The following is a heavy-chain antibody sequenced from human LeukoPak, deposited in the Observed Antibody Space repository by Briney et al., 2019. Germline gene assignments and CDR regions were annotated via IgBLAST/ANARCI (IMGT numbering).Heavy chain of an antibody. J-gene: IGHJ4*02. CDR3: ARDAYYYDSSAYYLSV. V-gene: IGHV3-23*01. CDR2: ISGSGGST. D-gene: IGHD3-22*01. CDR1: GFTFSSYG. Sequence: GGTLRLSCAASGFTFSSYGMSWVRQAPGKGLEWVSAISGSGGSTYYADSVKGRFTISRDNSKNTLYLQMNSLRAEDTAVYYCARDAYYYDSSAYYLSVWGQGTLVTVSS.